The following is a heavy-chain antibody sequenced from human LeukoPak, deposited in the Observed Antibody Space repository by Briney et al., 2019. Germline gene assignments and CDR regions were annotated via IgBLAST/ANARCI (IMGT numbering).Heavy chain of an antibody. CDR2: ISWNSGSI. CDR1: GFTFDDYA. J-gene: IGHJ4*02. CDR3: AKAGHGGYYFDY. V-gene: IGHV3-9*03. D-gene: IGHD3-10*01. Sequence: GGSLRLSCAASGFTFDDYAMHWVRQAPGKGLERVSGISWNSGSIGYADSVKGRFTISRDNAKNSLYLQMNSLRAEDMALYYCAKAGHGGYYFDYWGQGTLVTVSS.